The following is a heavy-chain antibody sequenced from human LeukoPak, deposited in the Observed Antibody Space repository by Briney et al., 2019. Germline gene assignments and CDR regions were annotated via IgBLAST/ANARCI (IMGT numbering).Heavy chain of an antibody. CDR3: AKDQVWYPGRLDSDAFDI. CDR2: ISGSGGST. CDR1: GFTFSSYA. Sequence: GGSLRLSCAASGFTFSSYAMSWVRQAPGKGLEWVSAISGSGGSTYYADSVKGRFTISRDNSKNTLYLQMNSLRAEDTAVYYCAKDQVWYPGRLDSDAFDIWGQGTMVTVSS. J-gene: IGHJ3*02. V-gene: IGHV3-23*01. D-gene: IGHD2-15*01.